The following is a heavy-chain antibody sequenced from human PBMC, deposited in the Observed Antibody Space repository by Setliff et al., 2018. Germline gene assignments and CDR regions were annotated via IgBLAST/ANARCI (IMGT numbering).Heavy chain of an antibody. CDR1: GGSISDYY. J-gene: IGHJ4*02. CDR2: IKQDGSEK. CDR3: ARDPHFDS. Sequence: ETLSLTCTVSGGSISDYYWSWVRQAPGKGLEWVANIKQDGSEKYYVDSVKGRFSISRDNAKNSLYLQMNSLRAEDTAVYYCARDPHFDSWGQGTLVTVSS. V-gene: IGHV3-7*01.